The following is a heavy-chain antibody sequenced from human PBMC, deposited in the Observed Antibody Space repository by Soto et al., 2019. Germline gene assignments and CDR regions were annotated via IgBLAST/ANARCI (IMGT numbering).Heavy chain of an antibody. V-gene: IGHV1-3*01. D-gene: IGHD2-2*01. CDR3: ARGTYCSSTSCYSYYYYGMDV. CDR1: GYTFTSYA. J-gene: IGHJ6*02. Sequence: QVQLVQSGAEVKKPGASVKVSRKASGYTFTSYAMHWVRQAPGQRLEWMGWINAGNGNTKYSQKFQGRVTITRDTSASTAYMELSSLRSEDTAVYYCARGTYCSSTSCYSYYYYGMDVWGQGTTVTVSS. CDR2: INAGNGNT.